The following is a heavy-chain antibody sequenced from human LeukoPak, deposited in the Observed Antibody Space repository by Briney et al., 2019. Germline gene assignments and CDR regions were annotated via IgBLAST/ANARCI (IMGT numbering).Heavy chain of an antibody. CDR3: ANIDGGWHGPLAPPPSSNY. J-gene: IGHJ4*02. CDR1: GFTFSSYG. Sequence: GGSLRFSCAASGFTFSSYGMHWVRQAPGKGLEWVAFIRYDGSNKYYADSVKGRFTISRDNSKNTLYLQMNSLRAEDTAVYYCANIDGGWHGPLAPPPSSNYWGQGTLVTVSS. CDR2: IRYDGSNK. D-gene: IGHD6-19*01. V-gene: IGHV3-30*02.